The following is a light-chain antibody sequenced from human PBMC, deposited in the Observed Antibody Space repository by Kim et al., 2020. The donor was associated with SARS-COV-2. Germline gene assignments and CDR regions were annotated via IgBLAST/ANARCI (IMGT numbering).Light chain of an antibody. CDR1: SSNIGTTYG. V-gene: IGLV1-40*01. CDR3: QSYDNSLSGVV. CDR2: FNT. Sequence: QRVTISCTGSSSNIGTTYGVPWYQQLPGTAPKLLIYFNTDRPSGVPDRFSGSKSGTSASLAITGLQSEDEADYYCQSYDNSLSGVVFGGGTQLTVL. J-gene: IGLJ2*01.